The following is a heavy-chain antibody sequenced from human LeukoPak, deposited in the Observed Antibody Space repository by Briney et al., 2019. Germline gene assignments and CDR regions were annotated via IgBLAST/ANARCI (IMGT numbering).Heavy chain of an antibody. CDR2: ISYDGSNK. Sequence: GRSLRLSCAASGFTFSSYGMHWVRQAPGKGLEWVAVISYDGSNKYYADSVKGRFTISRDNSKNTLYLQMNSLRAEDTAVYYCAKGVSALSHYYGMDVWGQETTVTVSS. CDR3: AKGVSALSHYYGMDV. J-gene: IGHJ6*02. V-gene: IGHV3-30*18. CDR1: GFTFSSYG. D-gene: IGHD2/OR15-2a*01.